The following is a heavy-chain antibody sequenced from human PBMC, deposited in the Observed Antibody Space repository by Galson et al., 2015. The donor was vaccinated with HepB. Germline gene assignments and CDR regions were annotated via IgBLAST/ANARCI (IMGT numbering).Heavy chain of an antibody. J-gene: IGHJ6*03. D-gene: IGHD3-3*01. CDR2: IWYDGSNK. CDR1: GFTFSSYG. CDR3: AREGYYDFWSPYYYYYMDV. Sequence: SLRLSCAASGFTFSSYGMHWVRQAPGKGLEWMAVIWYDGSNKYYADSVKGRFTISRDNSKNTLYLQMNSLRAEDTAVYYCAREGYYDFWSPYYYYYMDVWGKGTTVTVSS. V-gene: IGHV3-33*01.